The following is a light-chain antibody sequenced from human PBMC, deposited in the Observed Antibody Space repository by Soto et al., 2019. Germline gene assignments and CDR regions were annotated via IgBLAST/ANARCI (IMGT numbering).Light chain of an antibody. J-gene: IGKJ2*01. CDR2: AAS. CDR3: QQSDSTPRT. CDR1: QSIDNF. Sequence: DIQMTQSPSSLSASVGDSVTFTCRASQSIDNFLNWYLQKPGKAPKLLIHAASNLQTGVPSRFSGSGSETDFTLTSSSLQPEDFATYYCQQSDSTPRTFGQGTKLEIK. V-gene: IGKV1-39*01.